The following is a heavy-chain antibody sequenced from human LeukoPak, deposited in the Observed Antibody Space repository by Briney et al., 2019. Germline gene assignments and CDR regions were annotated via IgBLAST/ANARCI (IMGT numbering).Heavy chain of an antibody. J-gene: IGHJ4*02. V-gene: IGHV4-59*08. CDR3: ARQGAVAGGGVD. Sequence: PSETLSLTCTVSGGSISSYYWSWIRQPPGKGLEWIGYIYGSGSPNYNPSLKTRVTISVDTSKNQFSLKLSSVTAADTAVYYCARQGAVAGGGVDWGQGTLVAVSS. D-gene: IGHD6-19*01. CDR1: GGSISSYY. CDR2: IYGSGSP.